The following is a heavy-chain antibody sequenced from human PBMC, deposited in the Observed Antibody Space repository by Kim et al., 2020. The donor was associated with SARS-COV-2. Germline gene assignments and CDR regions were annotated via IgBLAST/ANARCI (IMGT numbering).Heavy chain of an antibody. D-gene: IGHD3-22*01. Sequence: GGSLRLSCAASGFTFSSYAMHWVRQAPGKGLEWVAVISYDGSNKYYADSVKGRFTISRDNSKNTLYLQMNSLRAEDTAVYYCARALTRTMIVPDYWGQGT. CDR3: ARALTRTMIVPDY. J-gene: IGHJ4*02. CDR2: ISYDGSNK. CDR1: GFTFSSYA. V-gene: IGHV3-30*04.